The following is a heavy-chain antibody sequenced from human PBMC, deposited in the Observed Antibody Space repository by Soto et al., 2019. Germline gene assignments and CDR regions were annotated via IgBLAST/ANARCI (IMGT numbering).Heavy chain of an antibody. CDR3: AREGGATGTAAAVGWFDP. CDR2: ISSSSYI. V-gene: IGHV3-21*01. Sequence: GGSLRLSCAASGFTFSSYSMNWVRQAPGKGLEWVSSISSSSYIYYADSVKGRFTISRDNAKNSLYLQMNSLRAEDTAVYYCAREGGATGTAAAVGWFDPWGQGTLVTVSS. CDR1: GFTFSSYS. J-gene: IGHJ5*02. D-gene: IGHD6-13*01.